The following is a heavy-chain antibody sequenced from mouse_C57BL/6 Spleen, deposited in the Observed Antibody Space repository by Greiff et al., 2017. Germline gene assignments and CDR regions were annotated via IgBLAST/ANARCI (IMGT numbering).Heavy chain of an antibody. CDR3: ARTPTDWDYAMDY. CDR1: GYSITSGYY. D-gene: IGHD4-1*01. J-gene: IGHJ4*01. V-gene: IGHV3-6*01. Sequence: EVKLEESGPGLVKPSQSLSLTCSVTGYSITSGYYWNWIRQFPGNKLEWMGYISYDGSNNYNPSLKNRISITRDTSKNQFFLKLNSVTTEDTATYYCARTPTDWDYAMDYWGQGTSVTVSS. CDR2: ISYDGSN.